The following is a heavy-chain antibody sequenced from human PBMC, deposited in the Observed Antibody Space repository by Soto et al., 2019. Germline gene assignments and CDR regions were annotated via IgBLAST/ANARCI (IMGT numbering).Heavy chain of an antibody. CDR2: IYWDDDK. Sequence: QITLKESGPTLVKPTQTLTLTCTFSGFSLSTSGVGVGWIRQPPGKALEWLALIYWDDDKRYSPSLKSRLTITKDTAKHPVVLTMTNMDPVDTATYYCAHSTYDFWSGYYPKYYFDYWGQGTLVTVSS. D-gene: IGHD3-3*01. V-gene: IGHV2-5*02. J-gene: IGHJ4*02. CDR1: GFSLSTSGVG. CDR3: AHSTYDFWSGYYPKYYFDY.